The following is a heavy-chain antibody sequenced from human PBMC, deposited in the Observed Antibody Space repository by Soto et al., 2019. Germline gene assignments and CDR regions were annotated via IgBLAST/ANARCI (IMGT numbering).Heavy chain of an antibody. CDR2: INAGNGNT. D-gene: IGHD5-12*01. CDR3: ARVGIVAAKGYYDY. Sequence: ASVKVSYKASGYTFTSYAMNWVRQAPGQRLEWMGWINAGNGNTKYSQKFQGRVTMARDTSTSTVYMELSSLRSEDTAVYYCARVGIVAAKGYYDYWGQGTLVTVSS. V-gene: IGHV1-3*01. CDR1: GYTFTSYA. J-gene: IGHJ4*02.